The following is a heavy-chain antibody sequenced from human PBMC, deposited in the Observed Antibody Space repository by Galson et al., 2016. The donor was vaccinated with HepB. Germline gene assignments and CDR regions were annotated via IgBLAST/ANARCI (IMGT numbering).Heavy chain of an antibody. V-gene: IGHV3-21*01. J-gene: IGHJ4*02. CDR2: ISRTSNNI. CDR3: VRHSSGGY. CDR1: GFTFSRYS. Sequence: SLRLSCAAFGFTFSRYSMNWVRQAPGKGLEWVSSISRTSNNIYYADAVKGRFTITRDNAKKSLYLQVNNLSAGDTAMYYCVRHSSGGYWGQGTLVTVSS. D-gene: IGHD3-22*01.